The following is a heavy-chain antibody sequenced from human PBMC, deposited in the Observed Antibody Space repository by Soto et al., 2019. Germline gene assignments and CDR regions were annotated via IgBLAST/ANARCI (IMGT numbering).Heavy chain of an antibody. J-gene: IGHJ5*02. CDR2: SSRSGSTI. V-gene: IGHV3-48*03. CDR3: ARVAVAARPRWYNWFDP. D-gene: IGHD2-15*01. CDR1: GFSFSDYE. Sequence: EVHLVESGGGVVQPGGSLRLSCAASGFSFSDYEMNWVRQAPGKGLEWVSYSSRSGSTIEYADSVKGRFTISRDYAKTSLYLQMNSLRVDDTAVYYCARVAVAARPRWYNWFDPWGQGTLVTVSS.